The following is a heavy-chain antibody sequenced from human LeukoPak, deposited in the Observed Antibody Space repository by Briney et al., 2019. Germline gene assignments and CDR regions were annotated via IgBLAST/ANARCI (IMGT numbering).Heavy chain of an antibody. V-gene: IGHV3-48*03. CDR3: ARVEKYSSSWIDL. Sequence: GGSLRLSCAASGFTFSSYEMNCVRQAPGKGLEWVSYISISGGTIYYAGSVKGRFTISRDDARNSLYLQMNSLRAEDTAVYYCARVEKYSSSWIDLWGQGTLVTVSS. CDR2: ISISGGTI. CDR1: GFTFSSYE. J-gene: IGHJ5*02. D-gene: IGHD6-13*01.